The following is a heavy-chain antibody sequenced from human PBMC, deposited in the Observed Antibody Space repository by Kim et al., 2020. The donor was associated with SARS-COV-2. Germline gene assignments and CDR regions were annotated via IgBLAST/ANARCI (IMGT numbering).Heavy chain of an antibody. CDR2: ISGSSNTI. J-gene: IGHJ1*01. D-gene: IGHD5-18*01. CDR3: ARDWGYSYGTN. V-gene: IGHV3-11*01. Sequence: AGSLRLSCAASGFTFSDYYMSWIRQAPGKGLEWVSYISGSSNTIYYADSVKGRFTISRDNANNSLYLQMNSLRAEDTAVYYCARDWGYSYGTNWGQGTLVTVSS. CDR1: GFTFSDYY.